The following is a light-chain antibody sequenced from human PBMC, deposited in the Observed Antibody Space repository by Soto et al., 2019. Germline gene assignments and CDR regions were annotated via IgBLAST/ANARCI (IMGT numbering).Light chain of an antibody. J-gene: IGLJ1*01. CDR3: SAYTSSSTPYV. Sequence: QSAVTKPASVSWSPGHSITISCTGTSSDVGGYNYLSWYQQHPDTAPRLIIYDVRYRPSGVSNRFSGSKSGNTASLTISGLQAEDEADYYCSAYTSSSTPYVFGSGTKVTVL. CDR2: DVR. V-gene: IGLV2-14*03. CDR1: SSDVGGYNY.